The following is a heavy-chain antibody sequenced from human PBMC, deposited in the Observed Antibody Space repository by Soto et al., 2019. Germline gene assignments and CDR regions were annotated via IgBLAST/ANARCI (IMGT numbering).Heavy chain of an antibody. CDR1: GDSIDTSSYC. V-gene: IGHV4-39*01. CDR2: VCYRGTT. CDR3: ARQGEHSSSYFFDS. J-gene: IGHJ4*02. D-gene: IGHD6-6*01. Sequence: LSLTCTVSGDSIDTSSYCWGWIRQPPGKGLEWIGSVCYRGTTYYNPSLKSRLTISVDTSKRQSSLKLSSVTAADTAVFYCARQGEHSSSYFFDSWGQGTLVTVSS.